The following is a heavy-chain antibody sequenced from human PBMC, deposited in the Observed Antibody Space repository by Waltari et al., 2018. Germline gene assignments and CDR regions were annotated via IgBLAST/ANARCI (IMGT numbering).Heavy chain of an antibody. CDR3: ASGNYYDSSGYRLIFDY. V-gene: IGHV1-8*01. J-gene: IGHJ4*02. CDR2: INPNSGNP. CDR1: GYTFTSYD. D-gene: IGHD3-22*01. Sequence: QVQLVQSGAEVKKPGASVKVSCKASGYTFTSYDINWVRQATGQGLEWMGWINPNSGNPGYAQKFQGRVTMTRNTSISTAYMELSSLRSEDTAVYYCASGNYYDSSGYRLIFDYWGQGTLVTVSS.